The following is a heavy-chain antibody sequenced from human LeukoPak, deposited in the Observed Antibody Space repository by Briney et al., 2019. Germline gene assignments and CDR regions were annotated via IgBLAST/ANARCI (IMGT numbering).Heavy chain of an antibody. J-gene: IGHJ4*02. V-gene: IGHV5-51*01. CDR3: ARHVNWNYAYFDY. D-gene: IGHD1-7*01. CDR1: GCSFTSYW. CDR2: IYPGDSDT. Sequence: GESLKISCKGSGCSFTSYWIGWVRQMPGKGLEWMGIIYPGDSDTRYSPSFQGQVTISADKSISTAYLQWSSLKASDTAMYYCARHVNWNYAYFDYWGQGTLVTASS.